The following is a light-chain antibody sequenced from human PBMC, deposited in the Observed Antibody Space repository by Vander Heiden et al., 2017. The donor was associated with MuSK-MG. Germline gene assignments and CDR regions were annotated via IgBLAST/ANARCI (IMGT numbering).Light chain of an antibody. CDR1: SSNIANHG. CDR2: DDD. Sequence: QSVLTQPPSVSEAPRQRVTISCSGSSSNIANHGVNWYQQLPGKDTKRLIDDDDLLRPGVSDRFSCYKAGTYASREISGLQSDDEADDYWAKWDDRLNGGVFGGGTKVTVL. V-gene: IGLV1-36*01. J-gene: IGLJ3*02. CDR3: AKWDDRLNGGV.